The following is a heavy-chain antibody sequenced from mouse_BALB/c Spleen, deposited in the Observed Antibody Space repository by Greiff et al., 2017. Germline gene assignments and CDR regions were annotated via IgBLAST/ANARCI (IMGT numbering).Heavy chain of an antibody. J-gene: IGHJ4*01. CDR1: GYAFSSYW. CDR2: IYPGDGDT. D-gene: IGHD2-2*01. CDR3: ARWYGYFYAMDY. Sequence: VKLQQSGAELVRPGSSVKISCKASGYAFSSYWMNWVKQRPGQGLEWIGQIYPGDGDTNYNGKFKGKATLTADKSSSTAYMQLSSLTSEDSAVYFCARWYGYFYAMDYWGQGTSVTVSS. V-gene: IGHV1-80*01.